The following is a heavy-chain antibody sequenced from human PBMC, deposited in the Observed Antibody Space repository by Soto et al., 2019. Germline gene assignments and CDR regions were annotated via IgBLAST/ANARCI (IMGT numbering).Heavy chain of an antibody. Sequence: SVKVSCKASGGTFSSYAISWVRQAPGQGLEWMGGIIPIFGTANYAQKFQGRVTITADKPTSTAYMELSSLRSEDTAVYYCARVRSGSSYYYYGMDVCGQRTTVTVSS. J-gene: IGHJ6*02. CDR1: GGTFSSYA. D-gene: IGHD1-26*01. CDR3: ARVRSGSSYYYYGMDV. V-gene: IGHV1-69*06. CDR2: IIPIFGTA.